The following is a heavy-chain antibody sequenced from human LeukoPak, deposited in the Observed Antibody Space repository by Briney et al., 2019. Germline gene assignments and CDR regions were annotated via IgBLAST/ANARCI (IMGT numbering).Heavy chain of an antibody. Sequence: GGSLRLSCAASGFTFSSYSMNWVRQAPGKGLEWVSSISSSSSYIYYADSVKGRFTISRDNARNSLYLQMNSLRAEDTAVYYCARAVFGDSSSSGDYWGQGTLVTVSS. CDR1: GFTFSSYS. V-gene: IGHV3-21*01. J-gene: IGHJ4*02. D-gene: IGHD6-6*01. CDR2: ISSSSSYI. CDR3: ARAVFGDSSSSGDY.